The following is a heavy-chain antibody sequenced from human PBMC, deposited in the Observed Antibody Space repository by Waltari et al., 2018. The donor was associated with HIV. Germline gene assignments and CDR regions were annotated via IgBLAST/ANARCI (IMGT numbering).Heavy chain of an antibody. CDR3: VTSGYNFVEYGHRLDF. CDR1: SFNFDLYS. CDR2: ISRTGSAT. V-gene: IGHV3-23*04. Sequence: EVRFVESGGGLVRPGGSLRLSCTTSSFNFDLYSMTWVRQAPGRGLEWVARISRTGSATYYAYVVKGRFTVSRDNSMDMLSLHITSLRVDDTAVYYCVTSGYNFVEYGHRLDFWGRGVLVTIS. D-gene: IGHD1-1*01. J-gene: IGHJ4*02.